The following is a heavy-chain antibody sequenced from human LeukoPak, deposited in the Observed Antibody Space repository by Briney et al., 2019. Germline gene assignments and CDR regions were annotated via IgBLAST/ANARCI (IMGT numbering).Heavy chain of an antibody. CDR2: IYTSGST. CDR1: GGSISSYY. J-gene: IGHJ3*02. V-gene: IGHV4-4*07. Sequence: SETLSLTCTVAGGSISSYYWTWIRQPAGQGLEWIGRIYTSGSTDFNPPLKSRVNISVDTSKNQFSLRLSTVTAADTAVYYCARHKERGAFDIWGQGTMVTVSS. D-gene: IGHD3-10*01. CDR3: ARHKERGAFDI.